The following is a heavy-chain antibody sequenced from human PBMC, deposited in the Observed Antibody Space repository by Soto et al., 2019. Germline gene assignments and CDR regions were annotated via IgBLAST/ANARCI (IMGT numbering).Heavy chain of an antibody. J-gene: IGHJ4*02. D-gene: IGHD6-13*01. Sequence: VQLEESGGGLVKPGGSLRLSCVVSGFTFSDYYMSWLRQAPGKGLEWVSYIVTSSAYTKYADSVKGRFSISRDNAKNSLYLEMNNLRVEDTAVYYCARLRASGWYMGGYLDSWGQGTLVTVSS. V-gene: IGHV3-11*06. CDR2: IVTSSAYT. CDR1: GFTFSDYY. CDR3: ARLRASGWYMGGYLDS.